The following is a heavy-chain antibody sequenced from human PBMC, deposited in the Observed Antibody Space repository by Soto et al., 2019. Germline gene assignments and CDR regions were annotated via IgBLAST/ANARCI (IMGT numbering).Heavy chain of an antibody. CDR1: GGSISSSSYY. V-gene: IGHV4-39*01. Sequence: SETLSLTCTVSGGSISSSSYYWGWIRQPPGKGLEWIGSIYYSGSTYYNPSLKSRVTISVDTSKNQFSLKLSSVTAADTAVYYCARRHEDYDYFDYWGQGTLVTVSS. CDR3: ARRHEDYDYFDY. J-gene: IGHJ4*02. D-gene: IGHD4-17*01. CDR2: IYYSGST.